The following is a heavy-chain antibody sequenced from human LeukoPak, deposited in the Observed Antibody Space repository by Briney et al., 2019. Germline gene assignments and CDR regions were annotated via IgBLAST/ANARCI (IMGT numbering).Heavy chain of an antibody. Sequence: GASVKVSCKASGGTFSSYAISWVRQAPGQGLEWMGRIIPILGIANYAQKFQGRVTITADKSTSTAYMELSSLRSEDTAVYYCARGSSGSYAIYYYYGMDVWGQGTTVTVSS. J-gene: IGHJ6*02. CDR3: ARGSSGSYAIYYYYGMDV. CDR2: IIPILGIA. D-gene: IGHD1-26*01. CDR1: GGTFSSYA. V-gene: IGHV1-69*04.